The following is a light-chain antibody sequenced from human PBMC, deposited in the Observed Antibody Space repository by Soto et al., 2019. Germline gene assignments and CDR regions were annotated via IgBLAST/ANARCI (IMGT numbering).Light chain of an antibody. CDR1: QNVGGRF. V-gene: IGKV3-20*01. CDR3: QQYGTSPIA. Sequence: EIVLTQSPGTLSLSPGERATLSCRASQNVGGRFLAWYQQKPGQAPRLLINVASTRATGIPDRFSGSGSGTDFTLTISRLEPEDFAAYYCQQYGTSPIAFGQGTRLE. CDR2: VAS. J-gene: IGKJ5*01.